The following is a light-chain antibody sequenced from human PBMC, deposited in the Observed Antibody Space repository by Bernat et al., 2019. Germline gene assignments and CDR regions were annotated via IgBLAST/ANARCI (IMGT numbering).Light chain of an antibody. CDR1: SSDVGSYNL. CDR2: AVS. Sequence: QSALTQPASVSGSPGQSITISCTGTSSDVGSYNLVSWYQQHPGKAPKLMIYAVSKRPSGVSNRFSGSKSGTTASLTISGLQAEDEADYYCCSSAGSSRVFGARTKLTV. J-gene: IGLJ3*02. V-gene: IGLV2-23*02. CDR3: CSSAGSSRV.